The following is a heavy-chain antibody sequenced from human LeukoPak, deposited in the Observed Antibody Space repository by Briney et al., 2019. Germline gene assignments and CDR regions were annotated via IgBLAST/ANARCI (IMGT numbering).Heavy chain of an antibody. V-gene: IGHV4-59*01. Sequence: SETLSLTCTVSGGSMSNYYWSWIRQPPGKGLEWVAYIYYSGSTNYNPSLKSRVTISVDTSKNQFSLKLSSVTAADTAVYYCARADSSSFPLDYWGQGTLVTVSS. CDR2: IYYSGST. CDR3: ARADSSSFPLDY. CDR1: GGSMSNYY. D-gene: IGHD6-6*01. J-gene: IGHJ4*02.